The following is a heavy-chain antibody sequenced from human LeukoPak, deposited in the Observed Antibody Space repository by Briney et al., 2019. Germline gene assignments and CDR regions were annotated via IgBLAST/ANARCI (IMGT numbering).Heavy chain of an antibody. J-gene: IGHJ4*02. Sequence: GRSLRLSCSASGFTFDDYAVSWFRQAPGKGLEWVCFIRSKAFGGTPEYAASVRGRFTISRDDSKSIAYLQMNSLKTEDTAVYYCARNTVTVHFDYWGQGTLVTVSS. CDR1: GFTFDDYA. CDR2: IRSKAFGGTP. CDR3: ARNTVTVHFDY. D-gene: IGHD4-17*01. V-gene: IGHV3-49*03.